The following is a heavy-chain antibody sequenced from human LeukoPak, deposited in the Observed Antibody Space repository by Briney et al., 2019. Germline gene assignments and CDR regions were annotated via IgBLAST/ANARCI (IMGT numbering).Heavy chain of an antibody. CDR1: GGSISSSSYY. Sequence: SETLSLTCTVSGGSISSSSYYWGWIRQPPGKGLEWIGSIYYSGSTYYNPSLKSRVTISVDTSKNQFPLKLSSVTAADTAVYYCARRWIPSSDYTLERSEGHYYFDYWGQGTLVTVSS. V-gene: IGHV4-39*06. CDR2: IYYSGST. J-gene: IGHJ4*02. CDR3: ARRWIPSSDYTLERSEGHYYFDY. D-gene: IGHD3-3*01.